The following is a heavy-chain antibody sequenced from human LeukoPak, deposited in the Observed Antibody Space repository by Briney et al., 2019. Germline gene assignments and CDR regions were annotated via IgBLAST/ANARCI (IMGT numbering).Heavy chain of an antibody. J-gene: IGHJ4*02. CDR2: INHSGST. Sequence: PSETLSLTCAVYGGSFSGYYWSWIRQPPGKGLEWIGEINHSGSTNYNPSLKSRVTISVDTSKNQFSLKLSSVTAADTAVYYCARWGSSSSYAGYWGQGTLVSVSS. CDR1: GGSFSGYY. CDR3: ARWGSSSSYAGY. D-gene: IGHD6-6*01. V-gene: IGHV4-34*01.